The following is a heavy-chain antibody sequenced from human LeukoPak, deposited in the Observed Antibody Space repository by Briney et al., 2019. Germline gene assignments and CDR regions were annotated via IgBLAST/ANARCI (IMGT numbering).Heavy chain of an antibody. CDR1: GFTFSSYA. CDR2: ISGSGGST. V-gene: IGHV3-23*01. Sequence: GGSLRLSCAASGFTFSSYAMSWVRQAPGKGLEWVSAISGSGGSTYYADSVKGRFTISRDNSKNTLYLQMNSLRAEDTAVYYCAKGRFGYYDILTGYHQLDYWGQGTLVTVSS. J-gene: IGHJ4*02. D-gene: IGHD3-9*01. CDR3: AKGRFGYYDILTGYHQLDY.